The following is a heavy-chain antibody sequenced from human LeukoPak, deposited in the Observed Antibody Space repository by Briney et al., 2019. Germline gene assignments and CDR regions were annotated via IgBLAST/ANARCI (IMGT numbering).Heavy chain of an antibody. J-gene: IGHJ3*01. CDR1: GFIFSTCA. Sequence: PGGSLRLSCTASGFIFSTCAMSWVRQAPGKGLEWVSAISGSGGTTYYADSVKGRFTISRDNSKNTLFLQMNSLRAEDTAVYYCAKDRSGSSWFDGYDFWGQGTMVTVSS. V-gene: IGHV3-23*01. CDR3: AKDRSGSSWFDGYDF. D-gene: IGHD6-13*01. CDR2: ISGSGGTT.